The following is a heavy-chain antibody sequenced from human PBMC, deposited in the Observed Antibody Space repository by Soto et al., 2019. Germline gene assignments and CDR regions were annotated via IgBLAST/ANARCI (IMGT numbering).Heavy chain of an antibody. Sequence: GGSLRLSCAASGFTVSSNYMSWVRQAPGKGLEWVSVIYSGGSTYYADSVKGRFTISRDNSKNTLYLQMNSLRAEDTAVYYCAREGKDIVVVPAAMGEGYYYYYMDVWGKGTTVTVSS. V-gene: IGHV3-66*01. CDR1: GFTVSSNY. CDR3: AREGKDIVVVPAAMGEGYYYYYMDV. J-gene: IGHJ6*03. D-gene: IGHD2-2*01. CDR2: IYSGGST.